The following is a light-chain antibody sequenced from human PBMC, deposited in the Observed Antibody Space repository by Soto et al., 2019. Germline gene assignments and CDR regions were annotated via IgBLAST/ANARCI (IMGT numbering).Light chain of an antibody. Sequence: EIVLTQSPGTLSLSPGERVTLSCGASQSVSSNFLAWHQQKPGQAPRLLIYGASSRATGIPDRFSGSGSGTDFTLTISRLEPEDFAVYYCHQYGSSPYTFGQGTKLEIK. CDR3: HQYGSSPYT. CDR1: QSVSSNF. CDR2: GAS. J-gene: IGKJ2*01. V-gene: IGKV3-20*01.